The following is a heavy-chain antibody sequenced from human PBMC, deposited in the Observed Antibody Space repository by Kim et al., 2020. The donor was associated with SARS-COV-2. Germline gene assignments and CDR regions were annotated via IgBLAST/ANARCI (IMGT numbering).Heavy chain of an antibody. J-gene: IGHJ5*02. Sequence: GGSLRLSCAASGFTFSSYAMHWVRQAPGKGLEWVAVISYDGSNKYYADSVKGRFTISRDNSKNTLYLQMNSLRAEDTAVYYCAREGSNDFDWSWFDPWGQGTLVTVSS. V-gene: IGHV3-30*04. CDR1: GFTFSSYA. CDR3: AREGSNDFDWSWFDP. D-gene: IGHD3-9*01. CDR2: ISYDGSNK.